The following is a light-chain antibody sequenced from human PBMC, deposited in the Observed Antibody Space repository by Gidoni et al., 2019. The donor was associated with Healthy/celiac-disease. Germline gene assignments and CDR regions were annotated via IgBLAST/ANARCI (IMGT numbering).Light chain of an antibody. J-gene: IGLJ2*01. CDR3: CSYAGSSTFVV. CDR1: TSDVGSYNL. V-gene: IGLV2-23*02. Sequence: TQPASVSGSPGQSITISCTGTTSDVGSYNLVTWYQQPPGKAPKLMIYEVSKRPSGVSNRFPGSKSGNTASLTISGLQAEDEADYYCCSYAGSSTFVVFGGGTKLTVL. CDR2: EVS.